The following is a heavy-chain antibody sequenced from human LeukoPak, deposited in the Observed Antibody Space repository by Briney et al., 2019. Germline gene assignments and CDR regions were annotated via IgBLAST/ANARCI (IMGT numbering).Heavy chain of an antibody. D-gene: IGHD6-13*01. CDR2: FDPEDGET. CDR1: GYTLTELS. Sequence: ASVKVSCKVSGYTLTELSMHWVRQAPGKGLEGMGGFDPEDGETIYAQKFQGRVTMTEDTSTDTAYMELSSLRSEDTAVYYCATAVSSPGLDWFDPWGQGTLVTVSS. V-gene: IGHV1-24*01. CDR3: ATAVSSPGLDWFDP. J-gene: IGHJ5*02.